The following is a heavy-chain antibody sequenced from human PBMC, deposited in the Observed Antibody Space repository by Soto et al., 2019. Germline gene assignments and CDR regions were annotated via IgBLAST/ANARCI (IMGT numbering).Heavy chain of an antibody. J-gene: IGHJ4*02. CDR3: ARRHSGGFFRFFDS. CDR1: GGSLSTNP. CDR2: TGSGTGPG. V-gene: IGHV1-69*06. Sequence: SVKVSCKASGGSLSTNPISWVRQAPGQGLEWMGGTGSGTGPGNHAQKFQGRLTVTADKSTSTVYMELTNLSSEDTAVCYCARRHSGGFFRFFDSRCQGTLVTVSS. D-gene: IGHD2-15*01.